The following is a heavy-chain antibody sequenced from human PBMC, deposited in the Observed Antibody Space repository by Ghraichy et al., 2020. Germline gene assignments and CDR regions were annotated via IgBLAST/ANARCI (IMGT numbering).Heavy chain of an antibody. D-gene: IGHD6-19*01. CDR3: ASLRFHTIAVGITPPAMGAFDI. CDR2: IYYSGST. V-gene: IGHV4-34*01. CDR1: GGSFSGYY. Sequence: SETLSLTCAVYGGSFSGYYWSWIRQPPGKGLEWIGSIYYSGSTYYNPSLKSRVTISVDTSKNQFSLKLSSVTAADTAVYYCASLRFHTIAVGITPPAMGAFDIWGQGTMVTVSS. J-gene: IGHJ3*02.